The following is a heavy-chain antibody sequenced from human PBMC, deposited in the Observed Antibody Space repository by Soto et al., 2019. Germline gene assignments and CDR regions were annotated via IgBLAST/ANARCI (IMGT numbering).Heavy chain of an antibody. CDR2: IYYSGST. V-gene: IGHV4-39*01. CDR1: GGSISSSSYY. CDR3: ARPKSGLNVLRYFDWFH. D-gene: IGHD3-9*01. Sequence: SETLSLTCTVSGGSISSSSYYWGWIRQPPGKGLEWIGSIYYSGSTYYNPSLKSRVTISVDTSKNQLSLKLSSVTAAVTALYYCARPKSGLNVLRYFDWFHWGQGTLVTVSS. J-gene: IGHJ4*02.